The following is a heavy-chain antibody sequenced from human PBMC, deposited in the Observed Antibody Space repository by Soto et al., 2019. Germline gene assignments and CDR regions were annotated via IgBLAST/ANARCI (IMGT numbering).Heavy chain of an antibody. CDR2: IYYSGST. J-gene: IGHJ5*02. CDR3: ARVWLTGSNWFDP. Sequence: SETLSLTCTVSGGSISSYYWSWIRQPPGKGLEWIGYIYYSGSTNYNPSLKSRVTISVDTSKNQFSLKLSSVTAADTAVYYCARVWLTGSNWFDPWGQGTLVTVSS. D-gene: IGHD1-20*01. CDR1: GGSISSYY. V-gene: IGHV4-59*01.